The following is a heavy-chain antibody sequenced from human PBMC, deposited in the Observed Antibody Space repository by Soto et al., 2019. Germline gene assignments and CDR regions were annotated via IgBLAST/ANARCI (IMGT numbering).Heavy chain of an antibody. CDR2: FDRKDGEI. Sequence: GASVKVSCKVSGYTLSQLSIHWVRQAPGKGPEWMGGFDRKDGEIIYKEKFQGRVTMTEDTSTDTAYLDLTSLRSEDTAVYYCAIGVSGFDYWGQGTQVTVSS. CDR3: AIGVSGFDY. V-gene: IGHV1-24*01. J-gene: IGHJ4*02. CDR1: GYTLSQLS. D-gene: IGHD6-19*01.